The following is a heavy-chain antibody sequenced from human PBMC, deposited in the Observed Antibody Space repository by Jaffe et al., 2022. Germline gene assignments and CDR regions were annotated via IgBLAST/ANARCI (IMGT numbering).Heavy chain of an antibody. Sequence: QVQLVESGGGVVQPGGSLRLSCAASGFTFSSYGMHWVRQAPGKGLEWVAFIRYDGSNKYYADSVKGRFTISRDNSKNTLYLQMNSLRAEDTAVYYCAKDGNYDFWSGYLDYWGQGTLVTVSS. J-gene: IGHJ4*02. D-gene: IGHD3-3*01. CDR3: AKDGNYDFWSGYLDY. V-gene: IGHV3-30*02. CDR2: IRYDGSNK. CDR1: GFTFSSYG.